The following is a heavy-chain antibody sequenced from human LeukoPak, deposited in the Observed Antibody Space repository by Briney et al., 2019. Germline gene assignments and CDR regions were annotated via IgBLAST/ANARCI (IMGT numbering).Heavy chain of an antibody. D-gene: IGHD3-3*01. V-gene: IGHV3-30*02. CDR1: AFTFSSYG. CDR3: AKKRDRFGVVISHLGY. CDR2: IRYDGSNK. J-gene: IGHJ4*02. Sequence: GGSLRLSCAASAFTFSSYGMHWVRQAPGKGLEWVAFIRYDGSNKYYADSVKGRFTISRDNSKNTMYLQMNSMRPEDTAVYYCAKKRDRFGVVISHLGYWGQGTLVTVSS.